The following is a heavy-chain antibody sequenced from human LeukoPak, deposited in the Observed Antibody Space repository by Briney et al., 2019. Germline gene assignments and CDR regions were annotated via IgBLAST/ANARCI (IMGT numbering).Heavy chain of an antibody. CDR2: IIPIFGTA. J-gene: IGHJ6*03. D-gene: IGHD5-18*01. CDR1: GGTFSSYA. V-gene: IGHV1-69*05. Sequence: SVKVSCKASGGTFSSYAISWVRQAPGQGLEWMGGIIPIFGTANYAQKFQGRVTITTDESTSTAYMELSSLRSEDTAVYYCARAGQSAPPGGHLWFRSPDRSYYYYYMDVWGKGTTVTASS. CDR3: ARAGQSAPPGGHLWFRSPDRSYYYYYMDV.